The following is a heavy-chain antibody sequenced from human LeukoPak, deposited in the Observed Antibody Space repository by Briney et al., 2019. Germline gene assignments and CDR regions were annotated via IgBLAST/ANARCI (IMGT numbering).Heavy chain of an antibody. J-gene: IGHJ4*02. CDR3: ARGPYSSGWYRVSEYFDY. Sequence: ASVKVSCKASGYTFTSYGISWVRQAPGQGLEWMGWISAYNGNTNYAQKLQGRVTMTTDTSTSTAYMELRSLRSDATAVYYCARGPYSSGWYRVSEYFDYWGQGTLVTVSS. CDR1: GYTFTSYG. D-gene: IGHD6-19*01. V-gene: IGHV1-18*01. CDR2: ISAYNGNT.